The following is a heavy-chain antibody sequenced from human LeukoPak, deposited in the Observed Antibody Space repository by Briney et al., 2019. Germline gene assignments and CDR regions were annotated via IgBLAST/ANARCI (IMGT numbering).Heavy chain of an antibody. V-gene: IGHV4-59*12. CDR1: GGSISSYY. CDR2: IYYSGST. Sequence: SETLSLTCTVSGGSISSYYWSWIRQPPGKGLEYIGYIYYSGSTNYSPSLKSRVTISVDTSKNQFSLKLSSVTAADTAVYYCARGRDYYDSSGPLGYWGQGTLVTVSS. J-gene: IGHJ4*02. CDR3: ARGRDYYDSSGPLGY. D-gene: IGHD3-22*01.